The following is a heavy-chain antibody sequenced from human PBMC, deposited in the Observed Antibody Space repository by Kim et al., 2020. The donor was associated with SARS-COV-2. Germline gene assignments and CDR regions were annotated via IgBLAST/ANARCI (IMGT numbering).Heavy chain of an antibody. Sequence: GGTSDYAAPVKGRFTISRDDSKNTLYLQMNSLKTEDTAVYYCTTPYGMDFWGQGTTVTVSS. CDR2: GGTS. CDR3: TTPYGMDF. J-gene: IGHJ6*02. V-gene: IGHV3-15*01.